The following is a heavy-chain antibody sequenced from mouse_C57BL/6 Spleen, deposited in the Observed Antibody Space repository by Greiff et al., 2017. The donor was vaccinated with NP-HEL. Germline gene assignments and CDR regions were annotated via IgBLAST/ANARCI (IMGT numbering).Heavy chain of an antibody. CDR2: IDPENGDT. CDR1: GFNIKDDY. J-gene: IGHJ2*01. V-gene: IGHV14-4*01. Sequence: VQLQQSGAELVRPGASVKLSCTASGFNIKDDYMHWVKQRPEQGLEWIGWIDPENGDTEYASKFQGKATITADTSSNTAYLQLSSLTSEDTAVYYCTTGATVVAHFDYWGQGTTLTVSS. D-gene: IGHD1-1*01. CDR3: TTGATVVAHFDY.